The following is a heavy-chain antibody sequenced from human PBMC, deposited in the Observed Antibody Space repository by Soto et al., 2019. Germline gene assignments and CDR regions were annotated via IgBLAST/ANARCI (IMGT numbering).Heavy chain of an antibody. Sequence: LRLSRASSRCTFRSDSINWVRQTPGKGLECVSSISSSSSYIYYADSVKGRFTISRDNAKNSLYLQLNSLRAEDTAVYYCARGLYDFWRGYYGWFDPWGEGTLVHGPS. D-gene: IGHD3-3*01. CDR2: ISSSSSYI. V-gene: IGHV3-21*01. J-gene: IGHJ5*02. CDR1: RCTFRSDS. CDR3: ARGLYDFWRGYYGWFDP.